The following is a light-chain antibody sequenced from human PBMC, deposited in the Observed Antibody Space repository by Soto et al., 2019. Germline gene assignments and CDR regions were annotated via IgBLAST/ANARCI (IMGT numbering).Light chain of an antibody. CDR3: NSYKSSSPRV. V-gene: IGLV2-14*01. Sequence: QSALTQPASVSGSPGQSITISCTGTSSDVGGYNYVSWYQQHPGKAPKLLIYEVNNRPSGVSNRFSGSKSGNTASLTISGLQAEDEADYNCNSYKSSSPRVFGGGTKRTVL. J-gene: IGLJ2*01. CDR2: EVN. CDR1: SSDVGGYNY.